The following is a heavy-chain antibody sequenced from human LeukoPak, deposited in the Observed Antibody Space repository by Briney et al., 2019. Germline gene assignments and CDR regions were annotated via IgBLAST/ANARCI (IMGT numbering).Heavy chain of an antibody. CDR3: ARGGFSGEWFSDLDY. D-gene: IGHD3-3*01. J-gene: IGHJ4*02. Sequence: SVKVSCKASGGTFSSYAISWVRQAPGQGLEWMGGIIPIFGTANYAQKFQGRVTITADKSTSTAYMELSSLRSEDTAVYYCARGGFSGEWFSDLDYWGQGTLVTISS. CDR2: IIPIFGTA. CDR1: GGTFSSYA. V-gene: IGHV1-69*06.